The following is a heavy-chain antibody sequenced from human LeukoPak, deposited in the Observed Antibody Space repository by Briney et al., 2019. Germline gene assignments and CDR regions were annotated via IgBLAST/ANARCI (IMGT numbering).Heavy chain of an antibody. J-gene: IGHJ4*02. V-gene: IGHV3-21*01. CDR3: AVEQLVPFDY. CDR2: ISSSSGSI. CDR1: GFTFNSYS. Sequence: GGSLRLSCAASGFTFNSYSMNWVRQAPGKGLEWVSFISSSSGSIYYADSMKGRFTISRDNSKNTLYLQMNSLRAEDTAVYYCAVEQLVPFDYWGQGTLVTVSS. D-gene: IGHD6-6*01.